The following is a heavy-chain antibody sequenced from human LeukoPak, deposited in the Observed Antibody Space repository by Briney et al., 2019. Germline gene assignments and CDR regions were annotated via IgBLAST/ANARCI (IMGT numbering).Heavy chain of an antibody. CDR1: GFTVSSNY. Sequence: GGSLRLSCAVSGFTVSSNYMSWVRQAPGKGLEWVSVIYSGGSTYYADSVKGRFTISRDNSKNTLYLQMNSLRAEDTAVYYCARGGTVVTHDYWGQGTLVTVSS. CDR2: IYSGGST. D-gene: IGHD4-23*01. V-gene: IGHV3-53*01. J-gene: IGHJ4*02. CDR3: ARGGTVVTHDY.